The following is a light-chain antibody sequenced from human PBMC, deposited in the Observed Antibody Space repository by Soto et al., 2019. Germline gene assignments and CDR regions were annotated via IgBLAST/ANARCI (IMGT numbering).Light chain of an antibody. CDR1: QGIANY. CDR2: AAS. CDR3: QQYNSAPRT. V-gene: IGKV1-27*01. J-gene: IGKJ1*01. Sequence: DIQMTQSPSSLSASVGDRVTITCRASQGIANYLAWYQHKPGKVPNLLIYAASTLQSGVPSRFSGGGSGTDFTLTIRRLQPEDVATYYCQQYNSAPRTFGQGTKVEIK.